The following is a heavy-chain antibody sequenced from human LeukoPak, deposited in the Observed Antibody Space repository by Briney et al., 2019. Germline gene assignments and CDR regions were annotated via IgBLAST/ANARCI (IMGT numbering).Heavy chain of an antibody. D-gene: IGHD6-13*01. CDR3: TKGSAAAGSNNWFDP. Sequence: GGSLRLSCAASGFTFSGSAMHWVRQASGKGLEWVGRIKSKANSYATAYAASARGRFTISRDDSKNTAYLQMNSLNTEDTAVYYCTKGSAAAGSNNWFDPWGQGTLVTVSS. CDR1: GFTFSGSA. J-gene: IGHJ5*02. CDR2: IKSKANSYAT. V-gene: IGHV3-73*01.